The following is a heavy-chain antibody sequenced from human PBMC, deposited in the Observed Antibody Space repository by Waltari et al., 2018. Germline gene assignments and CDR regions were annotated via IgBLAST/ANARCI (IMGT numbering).Heavy chain of an antibody. Sequence: QVQLQESGPGLVKPSETLSLTCTVSGGSISRYYWSWIRQPPGKGLEWIGYIYYSGSTNYNPSLKSRVTISVDTSKNQFSLKLSSVTAADTAVYYCAREIYAFDIWGQGTMVTVSS. CDR1: GGSISRYY. V-gene: IGHV4-59*01. CDR3: AREIYAFDI. CDR2: IYYSGST. J-gene: IGHJ3*02.